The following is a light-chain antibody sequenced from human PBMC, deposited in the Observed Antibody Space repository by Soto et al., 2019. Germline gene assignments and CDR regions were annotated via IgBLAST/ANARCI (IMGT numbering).Light chain of an antibody. Sequence: YELTQPPSVSVSPGQTASITCSGDKLGDKYACWYQQKPGQSPVLVIYQDSKRPSGIPERFSGSNSGNTATLTISGTQAMDEADYYCQAWDSSTHVVFGGGTKVTVL. CDR1: KLGDKY. CDR3: QAWDSSTHVV. CDR2: QDS. V-gene: IGLV3-1*01. J-gene: IGLJ2*01.